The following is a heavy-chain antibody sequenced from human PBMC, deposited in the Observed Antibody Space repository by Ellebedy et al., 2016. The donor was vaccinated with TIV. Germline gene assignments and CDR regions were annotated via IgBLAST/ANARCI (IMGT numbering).Heavy chain of an antibody. CDR1: GGSISSSSYY. V-gene: IGHV4-31*03. CDR2: IYYSGST. J-gene: IGHJ6*03. D-gene: IGHD1-26*01. Sequence: SETLSLTXTVSGGSISSSSYYWGWIRQHPGKGLEWIGYIYYSGSTYYNPSLKSRVTISVDTSKNQFSLKLSSVTAADTAVYYCARLLGSYIANYYYYYMDVWGKGTTVTVSS. CDR3: ARLLGSYIANYYYYYMDV.